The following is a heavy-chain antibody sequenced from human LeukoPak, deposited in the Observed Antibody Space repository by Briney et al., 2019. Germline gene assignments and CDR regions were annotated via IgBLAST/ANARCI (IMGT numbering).Heavy chain of an antibody. D-gene: IGHD2-15*01. V-gene: IGHV3-48*01. Sequence: GGSLRLSCAAYGFTFSSYSMTWVRQAPGRGLEWVSYISSSSSTIYYADSVKGRFTISRDNAKNSLYLQMNSLRAEDTAVYYCAPNPYCSGGSCEIAFDYWGQGTLVTVSS. CDR2: ISSSSSTI. J-gene: IGHJ4*02. CDR3: APNPYCSGGSCEIAFDY. CDR1: GFTFSSYS.